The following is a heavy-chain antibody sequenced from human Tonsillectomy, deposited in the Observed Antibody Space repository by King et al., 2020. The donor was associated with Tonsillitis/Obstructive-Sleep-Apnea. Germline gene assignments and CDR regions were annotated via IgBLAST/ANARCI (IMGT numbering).Heavy chain of an antibody. Sequence: QLVQSGAEVKKPGSSVKVSCKASGGTFSDYAISWVRQAPGQGLEWMGRIIPILGIANYAQKFQGRVTITADKSTSTAYMELSSRRSEDTAVYYCTRDRGFGDLLGIYCFDYWGQGTPVTVSS. CDR2: IIPILGIA. V-gene: IGHV1-69*04. CDR3: TRDRGFGDLLGIYCFDY. D-gene: IGHD3-10*01. CDR1: GGTFSDYA. J-gene: IGHJ4*02.